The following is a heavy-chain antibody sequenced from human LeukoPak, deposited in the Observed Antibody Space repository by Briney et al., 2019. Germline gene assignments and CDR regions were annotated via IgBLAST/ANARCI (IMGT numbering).Heavy chain of an antibody. CDR3: ARGAAGSYSGIDY. CDR2: ISSSSSYI. D-gene: IGHD6-13*01. J-gene: IGHJ4*02. CDR1: GFTFSSYR. V-gene: IGHV3-21*01. Sequence: PGGPLRLSCAASGFTFSSYRMNWVRQAPGKGLEWVSSISSSSSYIYYADSVKGRFTISRDNAKNSLYLQMNSLRAEDTAVYYCARGAAGSYSGIDYWGQGTLVTVSS.